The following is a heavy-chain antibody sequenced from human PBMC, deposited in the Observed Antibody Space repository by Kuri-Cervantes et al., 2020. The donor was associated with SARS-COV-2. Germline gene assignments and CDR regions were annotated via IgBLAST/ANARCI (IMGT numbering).Heavy chain of an antibody. Sequence: SLKISCAASGFPFGDYAMHWVRQAPGRGLEWISGISWNNGSIGYADSVKGRFTISRDNAKNSLYLQMNNLRGEDMALYYRIKGGANAYMTFFEYWGQGTLVTVSS. D-gene: IGHD5-24*01. J-gene: IGHJ4*02. V-gene: IGHV3-9*03. CDR3: IKGGANAYMTFFEY. CDR1: GFPFGDYA. CDR2: ISWNNGSI.